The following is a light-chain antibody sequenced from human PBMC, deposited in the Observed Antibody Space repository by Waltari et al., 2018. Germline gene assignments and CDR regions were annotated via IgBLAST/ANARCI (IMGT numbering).Light chain of an antibody. Sequence: DIVTTQSPDSLAVSLGEKATINCKSNQSLLYNSNNKNYLAWYQQKPGQPLKLFFYWASSRESGVPDRFSGSGSGTDFTLTIGSLQAEDVAVYYCQQYYTAPYTFGQGTKLEIK. CDR1: QSLLYNSNNKNY. J-gene: IGKJ2*01. CDR2: WAS. CDR3: QQYYTAPYT. V-gene: IGKV4-1*01.